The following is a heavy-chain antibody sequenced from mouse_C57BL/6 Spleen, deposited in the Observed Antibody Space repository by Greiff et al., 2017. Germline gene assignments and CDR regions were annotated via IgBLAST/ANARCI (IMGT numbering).Heavy chain of an antibody. CDR2: ISSGGDYI. CDR3: TRDRTTVVAMDY. J-gene: IGHJ4*01. D-gene: IGHD1-1*01. V-gene: IGHV5-9-1*02. Sequence: EVKLVESGEGLVKPGGSLKLSCAASGFTFSSYAMSWVRQTPEKRLEWVAYISSGGDYIYYADTVKGRFTISRDNARNTLYLQMSSLKSEDTAMYYCTRDRTTVVAMDYWGQGTSVTVSS. CDR1: GFTFSSYA.